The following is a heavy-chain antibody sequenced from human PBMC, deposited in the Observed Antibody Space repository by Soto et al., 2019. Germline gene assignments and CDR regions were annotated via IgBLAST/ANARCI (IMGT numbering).Heavy chain of an antibody. D-gene: IGHD6-13*01. CDR2: ISGSGST. CDR1: GFTFSSYA. Sequence: GGSLRLSCAASGFTFSSYAMSWVRQAPGKGLEWVSAISGSGSTYYADSVKGRFTISRDNSKNTLYLQMNSLRAEDTAVYYCAREYSSTPVGYWGQGTLVTVSS. CDR3: AREYSSTPVGY. V-gene: IGHV3-23*01. J-gene: IGHJ4*02.